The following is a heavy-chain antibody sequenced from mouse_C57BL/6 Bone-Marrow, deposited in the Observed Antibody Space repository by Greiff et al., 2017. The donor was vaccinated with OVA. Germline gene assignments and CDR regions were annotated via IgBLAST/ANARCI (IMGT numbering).Heavy chain of an antibody. CDR1: GYTFTSYD. J-gene: IGHJ4*01. CDR3: ARRHDSSYDYAMDY. V-gene: IGHV1-85*01. Sequence: QVQLQQSGPELVKPGASVKLSCKASGYTFTSYDINWVKQRPGQGLEWIGWIYPRDGSTKYNEKFKGKATLTVDTSSSTAYMELHSLTSEDSAVYFCARRHDSSYDYAMDYWGQGTSVTVSS. D-gene: IGHD1-1*01. CDR2: IYPRDGST.